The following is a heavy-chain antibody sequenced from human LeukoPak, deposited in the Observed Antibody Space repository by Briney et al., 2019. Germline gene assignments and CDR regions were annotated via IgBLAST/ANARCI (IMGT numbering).Heavy chain of an antibody. CDR2: IYYTGNT. Sequence: SETLSVTSYVSGGSTSDYYWNWIRQPAGQGLEWLGRIYYTGNTAYNPSLVSRLTMSLDTANNQFSLKVTSVTAADTAVYYCARGGTLFPYFDAWGQGTLVTVSS. CDR3: ARGGTLFPYFDA. J-gene: IGHJ4*02. V-gene: IGHV4-4*07. CDR1: GGSTSDYY. D-gene: IGHD3-10*02.